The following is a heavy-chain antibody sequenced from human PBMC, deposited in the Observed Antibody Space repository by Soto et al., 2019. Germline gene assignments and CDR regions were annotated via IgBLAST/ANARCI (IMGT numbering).Heavy chain of an antibody. D-gene: IGHD6-13*01. CDR3: ARDRRIAAAADFYFDS. Sequence: PGGSLRLSCAASGFTFSAYSMNWVRQAPGKGLERVSYISSRTNTIYYADSVQGRFTISRDDAKNSLYLQMDSLRAEDTAVYYCARDRRIAAAADFYFDSWGQGTLVTVSS. J-gene: IGHJ4*02. CDR2: ISSRTNTI. CDR1: GFTFSAYS. V-gene: IGHV3-48*01.